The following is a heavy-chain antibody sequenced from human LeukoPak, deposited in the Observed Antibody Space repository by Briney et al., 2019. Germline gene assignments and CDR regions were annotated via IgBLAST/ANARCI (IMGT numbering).Heavy chain of an antibody. J-gene: IGHJ4*02. D-gene: IGHD4-17*01. Sequence: PGGSLRLSCAASGFSFSSYGMHWVRQAPGKGLEWVAVIWYDGSKMYYADSVKGRFTISRDNSKNTVYLQMNSLRAEDTAVYYCAKRLGGYGEGGLDYWGQGTLVTVSS. CDR1: GFSFSSYG. CDR3: AKRLGGYGEGGLDY. V-gene: IGHV3-33*06. CDR2: IWYDGSKM.